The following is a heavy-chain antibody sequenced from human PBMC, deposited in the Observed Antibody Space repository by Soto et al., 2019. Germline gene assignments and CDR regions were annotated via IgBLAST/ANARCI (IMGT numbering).Heavy chain of an antibody. D-gene: IGHD2-21*02. CDR1: GFTFSSYG. V-gene: IGHV3-30*18. CDR3: AKDWGSGDCGGDCYSGKHYYYGMDV. CDR2: ISYDGSNK. J-gene: IGHJ6*02. Sequence: QVQLVESGGGVVQPGRSLRLSCAASGFTFSSYGMHWVRQAPGKGLEWVAVISYDGSNKYYADSVKGRFTISRDNSKNTLYLQMNSLRAEDTAVYYCAKDWGSGDCGGDCYSGKHYYYGMDVWGQGTTVTVSS.